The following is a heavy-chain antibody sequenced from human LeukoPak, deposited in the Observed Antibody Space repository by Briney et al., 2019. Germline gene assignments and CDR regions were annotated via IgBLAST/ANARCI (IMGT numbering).Heavy chain of an antibody. J-gene: IGHJ4*02. Sequence: SETLSLTCTVSGGSISSSSYYWGWIRQPPGKGLEWIGSIYYSGSTYYNPSLNSRVTISVDTSKNQFSLKLSSVTAADTAVYYCAQISGSYPDPLFDYWGQGTLVTVSS. V-gene: IGHV4-39*07. D-gene: IGHD1-26*01. CDR2: IYYSGST. CDR1: GGSISSSSYY. CDR3: AQISGSYPDPLFDY.